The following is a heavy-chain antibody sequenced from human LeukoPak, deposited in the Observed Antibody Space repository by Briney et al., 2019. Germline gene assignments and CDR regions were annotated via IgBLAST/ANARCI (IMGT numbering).Heavy chain of an antibody. J-gene: IGHJ4*02. CDR2: ISSSGSTI. D-gene: IGHD5-18*01. Sequence: GGSLRLSCAASGFTFSSYEMNWVRQAPGKGLEWVSYISSSGSTIYYADSVKGRFTISRDNAKNSLYLQMNSLRAEDTAVYYCARENTVMVAYWGQGTLVTVSS. CDR1: GFTFSSYE. V-gene: IGHV3-48*03. CDR3: ARENTVMVAY.